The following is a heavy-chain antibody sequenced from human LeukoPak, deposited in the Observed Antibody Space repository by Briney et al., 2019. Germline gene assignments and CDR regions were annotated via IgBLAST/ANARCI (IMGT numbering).Heavy chain of an antibody. CDR1: GFTFSSYV. D-gene: IGHD3-22*01. CDR3: AKDIHYDSRGNFDY. J-gene: IGHJ4*02. CDR2: ISGSGGST. Sequence: GGSLRLSCAASGFTFSSYVMSWVRQAPGKGLEWVSTISGSGGSTYYADSVKGRFTISRDNSKNTLYLQMNSLRAEDTAVYYCAKDIHYDSRGNFDYWGQGTLVTVSS. V-gene: IGHV3-23*01.